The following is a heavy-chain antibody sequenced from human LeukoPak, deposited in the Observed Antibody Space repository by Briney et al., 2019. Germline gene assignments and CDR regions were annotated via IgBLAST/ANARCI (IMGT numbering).Heavy chain of an antibody. D-gene: IGHD3-16*01. Sequence: PGGSLRLSCAASGFTFSSFAMSWLRRTPGKGLEWVSAIRGSGADTYYADSVKGRFTISRDNSKNMLHLRMNSLRVEDTAVYYCATAHDDWDYVYFRHWGHGILVIVSS. V-gene: IGHV3-23*01. J-gene: IGHJ1*01. CDR1: GFTFSSFA. CDR3: ATAHDDWDYVYFRH. CDR2: IRGSGADT.